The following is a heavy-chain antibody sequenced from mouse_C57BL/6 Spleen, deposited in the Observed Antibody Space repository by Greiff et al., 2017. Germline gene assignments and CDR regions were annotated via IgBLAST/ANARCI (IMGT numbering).Heavy chain of an antibody. CDR2: IYPGDGDT. V-gene: IGHV1-82*01. J-gene: IGHJ4*01. CDR1: GYAFSSSW. D-gene: IGHD2-14*01. Sequence: VQLQESGPELVKPGASVKISCKASGYAFSSSWMNWVEQRPGKGLEWIGRIYPGDGDTNYNGKFKGKATLTADKSSSTAYMQLSSLTSEDSAVYFCAREGVLRGYAMDYWGQGTSVTVAS. CDR3: AREGVLRGYAMDY.